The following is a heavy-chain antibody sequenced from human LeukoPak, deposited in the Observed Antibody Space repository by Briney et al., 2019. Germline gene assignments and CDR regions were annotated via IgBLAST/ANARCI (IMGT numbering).Heavy chain of an antibody. J-gene: IGHJ4*02. CDR1: GFTVSSNY. CDR2: IYSGGST. Sequence: GGSLRLSCAASGFTVSSNYMSWVRQAAGKGLEWVSVIYSGGSTHYADSVKGRFTISRDNSKNTLSLQMLSLRAEDTALYYCAKDSHYDILTDYSDYWGQGTLVTVSS. D-gene: IGHD3-9*01. CDR3: AKDSHYDILTDYSDY. V-gene: IGHV3-53*05.